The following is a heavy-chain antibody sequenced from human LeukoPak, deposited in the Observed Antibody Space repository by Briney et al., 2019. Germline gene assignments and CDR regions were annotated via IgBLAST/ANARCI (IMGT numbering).Heavy chain of an antibody. J-gene: IGHJ4*02. D-gene: IGHD2-15*01. V-gene: IGHV3-23*01. Sequence: GGSLRLSCAASGFTFSSYAMSWVRQAPGKGLEWVSAISGSGGSTYYADSVKGRFTISRDNSKNTLYLQMNSLRAEDTAVYYCAKDGYCSGGSCSHDYWGQGTLVTVSS. CDR2: ISGSGGST. CDR1: GFTFSSYA. CDR3: AKDGYCSGGSCSHDY.